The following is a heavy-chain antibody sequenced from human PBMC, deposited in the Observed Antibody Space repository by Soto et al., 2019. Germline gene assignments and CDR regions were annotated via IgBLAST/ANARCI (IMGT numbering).Heavy chain of an antibody. Sequence: GGSLRLSCTASGFSFSSYTMNWVRQAPGKGLQWVASITNRGTHTYSADAVKGRFTISRDNDKNSLYLQMNNLRAEDTATYYCARAHEVAWFDSWGLGTLVTVS. J-gene: IGHJ5*01. CDR1: GFSFSSYT. CDR3: ARAHEVAWFDS. D-gene: IGHD2-15*01. V-gene: IGHV3-21*06. CDR2: ITNRGTHT.